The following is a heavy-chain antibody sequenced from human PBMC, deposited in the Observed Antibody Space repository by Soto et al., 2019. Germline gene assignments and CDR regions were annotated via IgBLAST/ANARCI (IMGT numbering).Heavy chain of an antibody. D-gene: IGHD4-17*01. Sequence: QITLKESGPTLVKPTQTLTLTCTFSGFSLSTSRVGVGWIRQPPGKALEWLALIYWDDDKRYSPSLKSRLTITKDTSKNHVVLTMTNMDPVDTATYYCAHSRSYGDYLNDAFDIWGQGTMVTVSS. CDR1: GFSLSTSRVG. CDR2: IYWDDDK. CDR3: AHSRSYGDYLNDAFDI. V-gene: IGHV2-5*02. J-gene: IGHJ3*02.